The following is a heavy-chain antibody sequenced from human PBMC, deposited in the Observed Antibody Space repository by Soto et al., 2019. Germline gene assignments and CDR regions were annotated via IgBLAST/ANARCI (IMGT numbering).Heavy chain of an antibody. CDR1: GFTFSNVW. D-gene: IGHD6-19*01. CDR3: TPLALKYSSGWYEFSD. J-gene: IGHJ4*02. Sequence: EVQLVESGGGLVKPGGSLRLSCAASGFTFSNVWMNWVRQAPGKGLVWVGRIKSKTDGGTTDYAAPVKGRFTISRDDSKNTLYLQMNSLKTEDTAVYYCTPLALKYSSGWYEFSDWGQGTQVTVSS. V-gene: IGHV3-15*07. CDR2: IKSKTDGGTT.